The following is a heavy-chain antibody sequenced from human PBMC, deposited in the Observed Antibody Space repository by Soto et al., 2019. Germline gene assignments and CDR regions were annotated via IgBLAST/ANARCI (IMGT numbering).Heavy chain of an antibody. CDR3: AACDYGDYPRS. Sequence: QVQLQQWGAGLLKPSETLSLTCAVYGGSFSGYYWSWVRQSPRKGLEWIGEINHSGSTNYNPSLKSLLTISVDTSTTPFSLTLSSVTAADTALYYCAACDYGDYPRSWGQGTLVTVSS. V-gene: IGHV4-34*01. CDR1: GGSFSGYY. CDR2: INHSGST. J-gene: IGHJ5*02. D-gene: IGHD4-17*01.